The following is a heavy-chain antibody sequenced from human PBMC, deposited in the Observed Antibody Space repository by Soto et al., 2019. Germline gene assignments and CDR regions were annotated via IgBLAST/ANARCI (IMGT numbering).Heavy chain of an antibody. CDR1: GYTFTSYG. CDR2: ISAYNGNT. V-gene: IGHV1-18*01. Sequence: QVQLVQSGAEVKKPGASVKVSCKASGYTFTSYGISWVRKAPGQGLEWMGWISAYNGNTKYEQKLQGRVTMTTDTATSTDDMELRSRRPDDTAVYYWSRAGRSDYCYYMDVWGKGTTVTVSS. J-gene: IGHJ6*03. CDR3: SRAGRSDYCYYMDV.